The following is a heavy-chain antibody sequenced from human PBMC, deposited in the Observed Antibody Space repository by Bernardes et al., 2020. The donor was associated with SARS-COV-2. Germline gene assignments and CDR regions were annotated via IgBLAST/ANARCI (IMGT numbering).Heavy chain of an antibody. Sequence: ASVKVSCKASGYTFTSYDINWVRQATGQGLEWMGWMNPNSCNTGYAQKFQGRVTMTRNTSISTAYMELSSLRSEDTAVYYCARTQGLLWFGIYGMDVWGQGTTVTVSS. CDR2: MNPNSCNT. CDR1: GYTFTSYD. V-gene: IGHV1-8*01. J-gene: IGHJ6*02. CDR3: ARTQGLLWFGIYGMDV. D-gene: IGHD3-10*01.